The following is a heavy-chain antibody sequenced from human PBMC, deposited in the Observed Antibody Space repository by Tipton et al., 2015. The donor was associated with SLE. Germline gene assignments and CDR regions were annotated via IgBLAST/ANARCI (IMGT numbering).Heavy chain of an antibody. Sequence: TLSLTCTVSGASINRGSYLWGCVRQSPGKGLEWIGSIYYSGNTYYNPSLESRLTISVDTSKNQFSLNLSSVTAADTAVYYCARDEYRYDTTGYHLLGHFDFWGQGTLVTVSS. J-gene: IGHJ4*02. CDR1: GASINRGSYL. CDR3: ARDEYRYDTTGYHLLGHFDF. V-gene: IGHV4-39*07. D-gene: IGHD3-22*01. CDR2: IYYSGNT.